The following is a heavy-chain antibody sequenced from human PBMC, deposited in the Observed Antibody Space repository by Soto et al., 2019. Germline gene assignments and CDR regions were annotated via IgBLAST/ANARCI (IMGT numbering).Heavy chain of an antibody. J-gene: IGHJ4*02. V-gene: IGHV1-18*04. D-gene: IGHD2-15*01. CDR2: VSAYNGDT. CDR3: ARESRYCSGGSCYFLPGIDY. Sequence: ASVKVSCKASGYTFTSTWMHWVRQAPGQGLEWMGWVSAYNGDTNYAQKLQGRVTMTTDTSTSTAYMELRSLRSDDTAVHYCARESRYCSGGSCYFLPGIDYWGQGTLVTVSS. CDR1: GYTFTSTW.